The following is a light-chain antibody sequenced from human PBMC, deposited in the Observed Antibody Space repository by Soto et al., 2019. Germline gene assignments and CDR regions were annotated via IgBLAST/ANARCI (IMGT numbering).Light chain of an antibody. Sequence: EIVLTQSPGTLSLSPGERATLSCRATQSVGSDHLGWYQQKPGQTPRLLIFAASKRAAGIPDRFSGSGSGSDFTLTISRLEPEDFAVYFCQQYGTSPWTFGQGTKVEIK. CDR2: AAS. CDR1: QSVGSDH. J-gene: IGKJ1*01. V-gene: IGKV3-20*01. CDR3: QQYGTSPWT.